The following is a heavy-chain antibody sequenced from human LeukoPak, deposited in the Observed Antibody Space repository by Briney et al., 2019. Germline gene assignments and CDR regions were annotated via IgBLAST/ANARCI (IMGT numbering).Heavy chain of an antibody. CDR2: IYYSGST. CDR3: ARTTEGGYTYDYFYYYYMDV. CDR1: GGSISSYY. V-gene: IGHV4-59*01. D-gene: IGHD5-18*01. Sequence: SETLSLTCTVSGGSISSYYWSWTRQPPGKGLEWIGYIYYSGSTNYNPSLKSRVTISVDTSKNQFSLKLSSVTAADTAVYYCARTTEGGYTYDYFYYYYMDVWGKGTTVTISS. J-gene: IGHJ6*03.